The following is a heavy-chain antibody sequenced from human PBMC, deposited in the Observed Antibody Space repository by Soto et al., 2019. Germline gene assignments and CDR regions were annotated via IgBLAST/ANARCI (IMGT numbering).Heavy chain of an antibody. D-gene: IGHD3-3*01. CDR2: IYWDDDK. CDR3: ARRITIFGLLSIHDAFDI. Sequence: QITLKESGPTLVKPTQTLTLTCSFSGFSFSTSGVGVGWIRQPPGKALEWLALIYWDDDKRYSPSLKSRLTITKDTSENQIVLTMTIMDPVDTATYYCARRITIFGLLSIHDAFDIWGQGTMFTFSS. CDR1: GFSFSTSGVG. J-gene: IGHJ3*02. V-gene: IGHV2-5*02.